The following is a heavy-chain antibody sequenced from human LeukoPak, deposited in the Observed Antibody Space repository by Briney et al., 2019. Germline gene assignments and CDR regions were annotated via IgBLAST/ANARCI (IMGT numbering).Heavy chain of an antibody. J-gene: IGHJ4*02. CDR2: IFPADSSI. CDR3: ARGRYFDY. Sequence: GESLKISCKGSGYSFATYWIGWVRQMPGKGLEWMGIIFPADSSITYSPSFQGQVTISADKSISTAYLQWSSLEASDTAIYYCARGRYFDYRGQGTLVTVSS. CDR1: GYSFATYW. V-gene: IGHV5-51*01.